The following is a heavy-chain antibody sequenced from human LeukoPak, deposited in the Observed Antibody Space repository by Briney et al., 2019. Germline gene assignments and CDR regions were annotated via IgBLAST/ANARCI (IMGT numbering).Heavy chain of an antibody. D-gene: IGHD5-18*01. V-gene: IGHV4-61*01. CDR1: GGSVGSGSYY. CDR3: AAMAVNWFDP. CDR2: ILYSDIT. J-gene: IGHJ5*02. Sequence: SETLSLTCTVSGGSVGSGSYYWSWIRQSPGKGLEWIGYILYSDITNYNPSLKSRVTMSVDTSKNQFSLRLASVTAADTAVYYCAAMAVNWFDPWGQGTLVIVSS.